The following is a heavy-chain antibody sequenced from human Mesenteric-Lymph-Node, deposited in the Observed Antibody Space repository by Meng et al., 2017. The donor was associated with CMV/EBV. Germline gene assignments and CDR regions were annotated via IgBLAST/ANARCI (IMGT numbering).Heavy chain of an antibody. CDR2: IYASGSA. CDR3: ARDREGGYCSSPSCYSKWFDP. V-gene: IGHV4-59*01. CDR1: GGSLNNYY. J-gene: IGHJ5*02. Sequence: ESLKISCTVSGGSLNNYYWSWIRQTPGKGLEWIGYIYASGSANYNPSLRSRVTLSVDTSKNQFSLRLSSVTAADTAVYYCARDREGGYCSSPSCYSKWFDPWGQGTLVTVSS. D-gene: IGHD2-2*02.